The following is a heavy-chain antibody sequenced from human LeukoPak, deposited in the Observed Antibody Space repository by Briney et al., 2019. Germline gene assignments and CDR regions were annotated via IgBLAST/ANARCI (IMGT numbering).Heavy chain of an antibody. V-gene: IGHV4-34*01. Sequence: SETLSLTCAVSGGSFSGYYWSWIRQPPGKGLEWIGEINHRGSTNYNPSLQSRVTISVDTSKNQFSLKLSSVTAADTAGYDCARGLRYAPNYYYGMDVWGQGTTATVSS. J-gene: IGHJ6*02. CDR3: ARGLRYAPNYYYGMDV. D-gene: IGHD3-9*01. CDR2: INHRGST. CDR1: GGSFSGYY.